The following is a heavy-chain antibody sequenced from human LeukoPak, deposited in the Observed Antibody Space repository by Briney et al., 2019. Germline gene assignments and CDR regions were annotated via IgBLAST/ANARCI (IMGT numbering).Heavy chain of an antibody. CDR1: GFTFDDCA. D-gene: IGHD2-2*01. Sequence: GGSLRLSCAASGFTFDDCAMHWVRQAPGKGLEWVSGISWDSGSIGYADSVKGRFTISRDNAKNSLYLQMNSLRAEDTALYYCAKDIRPLGYCSSTSCYGFDYWGQGTLVTVSS. CDR3: AKDIRPLGYCSSTSCYGFDY. CDR2: ISWDSGSI. J-gene: IGHJ4*02. V-gene: IGHV3-9*01.